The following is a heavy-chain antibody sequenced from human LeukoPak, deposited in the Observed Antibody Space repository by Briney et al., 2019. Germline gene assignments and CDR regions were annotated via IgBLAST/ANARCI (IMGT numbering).Heavy chain of an antibody. V-gene: IGHV4-61*02. Sequence: PSQTLSLTCTVSGGSISSGSYYWSWIRQPAGKGQEWIGRIYTSGSTNYNPSLKSRVTISVDTSKNQFSLKLSSVTAADTAVYYCAIAASIAARATFDYWGQGTLVTVSS. D-gene: IGHD6-6*01. J-gene: IGHJ4*02. CDR3: AIAASIAARATFDY. CDR2: IYTSGST. CDR1: GGSISSGSYY.